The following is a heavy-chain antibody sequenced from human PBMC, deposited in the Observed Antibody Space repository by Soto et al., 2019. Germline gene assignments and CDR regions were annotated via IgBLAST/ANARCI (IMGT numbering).Heavy chain of an antibody. J-gene: IGHJ5*02. CDR3: VRVNGAYLRLGWFDP. CDR1: GFTFSTYT. Sequence: GGSLRLSCAASGFTFSTYTMNWVRQAPGKGLEWISCISSSSSTIYYADSVKGRFTISRDNAKNSLYLRMNSLRDEDTAVYYCVRVNGAYLRLGWFDPWGQGTLVTVSS. CDR2: ISSSSSTI. V-gene: IGHV3-48*02. D-gene: IGHD3-16*01.